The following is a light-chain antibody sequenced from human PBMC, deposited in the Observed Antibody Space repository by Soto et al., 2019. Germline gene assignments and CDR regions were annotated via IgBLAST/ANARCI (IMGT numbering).Light chain of an antibody. CDR3: HSYDSTLSGSV. Sequence: QSVLTQPPSVSGAPGQRVTISCAGSSSEIGTGYDVYWYQQLPGTAPKLLTYGNNNRPSGVPDRFSGSKSGTSASLAITGLQPEDEADYFCHSYDSTLSGSVFGTGTKVTVL. CDR2: GNN. J-gene: IGLJ1*01. CDR1: SSEIGTGYD. V-gene: IGLV1-40*01.